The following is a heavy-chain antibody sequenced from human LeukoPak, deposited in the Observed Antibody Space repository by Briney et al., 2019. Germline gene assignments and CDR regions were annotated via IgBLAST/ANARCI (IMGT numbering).Heavy chain of an antibody. CDR3: ARAANYDLGPMAY. CDR2: IYHSGST. Sequence: SETLSLTCTVSGYSISSGYYWGWIRQPPGKGLEWIGSIYHSGSTHYNPSLKSRVTISVDTSKNQFSLKLSSVTAADTAVYYCARAANYDLGPMAYWGQGTLVTVSS. V-gene: IGHV4-38-2*02. D-gene: IGHD5-12*01. J-gene: IGHJ4*02. CDR1: GYSISSGYY.